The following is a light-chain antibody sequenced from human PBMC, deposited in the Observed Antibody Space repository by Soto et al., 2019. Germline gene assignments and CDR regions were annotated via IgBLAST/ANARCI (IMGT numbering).Light chain of an antibody. CDR2: KAS. CDR3: QQYSSYPWT. V-gene: IGKV1-5*03. J-gene: IGKJ1*01. Sequence: DIQMTQSPSTLSASVGDRVTITCRASQSISSWLAWYQQKPGKAPKLLIYKASSLESGVPSRFSGSGSGTECTLTISSLQPDDFATYYCQQYSSYPWTFGQGTKVDIK. CDR1: QSISSW.